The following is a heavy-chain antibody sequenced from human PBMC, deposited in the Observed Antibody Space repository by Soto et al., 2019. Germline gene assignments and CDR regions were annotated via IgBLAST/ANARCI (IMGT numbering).Heavy chain of an antibody. CDR3: AARYGMDV. Sequence: ASVKVSCKTPDDTFTSYGITWVRQAPGQRLEWIGWIVVGSGNTNYAQKFQERVTITRDMSTSTAYMELSSLRSEDTAVYYCAARYGMDVWGQGTTVTVSS. CDR1: DDTFTSYG. V-gene: IGHV1-58*02. J-gene: IGHJ6*02. CDR2: IVVGSGNT.